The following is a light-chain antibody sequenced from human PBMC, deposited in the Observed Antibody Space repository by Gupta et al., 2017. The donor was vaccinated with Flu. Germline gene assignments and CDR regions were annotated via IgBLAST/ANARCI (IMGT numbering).Light chain of an antibody. CDR3: QKYNSVPLT. V-gene: IGKV1-27*01. Sequence: ASVGDRVTITCRASQGVSNYLAWYQQKPGKVPKLLIYAASTLQSGVPSRFSGSGSGTDFTLTISSLQPGDVATYYCQKYNSVPLTFSGGTKVEIK. J-gene: IGKJ4*01. CDR2: AAS. CDR1: QGVSNY.